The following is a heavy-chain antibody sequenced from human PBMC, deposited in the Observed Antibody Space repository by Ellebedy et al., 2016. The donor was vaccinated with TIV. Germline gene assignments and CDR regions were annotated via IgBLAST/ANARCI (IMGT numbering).Heavy chain of an antibody. CDR3: ARGGSSGSSDY. CDR2: LSSDGSNK. CDR1: GFTFRSHG. Sequence: GESLKISXVASGFTFRSHGIYWVRQAPGKGSEWVAVLSSDGSNKYYAESVKGRFTISRDNSKNTLYLQMNSLRTDDMAVYYCARGGSSGSSDYWGQGTLVTVSS. V-gene: IGHV3-30*03. J-gene: IGHJ4*02. D-gene: IGHD3-10*01.